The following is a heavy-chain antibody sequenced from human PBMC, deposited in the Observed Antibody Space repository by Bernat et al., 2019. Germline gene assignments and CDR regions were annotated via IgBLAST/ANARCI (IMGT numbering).Heavy chain of an antibody. J-gene: IGHJ3*02. CDR1: GGTFSSYA. V-gene: IGHV1-69*12. CDR3: ARDQESPPGSAFDI. D-gene: IGHD5-24*01. Sequence: QVQLVQSGAEVKKPGSSVKVSCKASGGTFSSYAISWVRQAPGQGLEWMGGIIPIFGTANYAQKFQGRVTITADESMSTAYMELSSLRSEDTTVYYCARDQESPPGSAFDIWGQGTMVTVSS. CDR2: IIPIFGTA.